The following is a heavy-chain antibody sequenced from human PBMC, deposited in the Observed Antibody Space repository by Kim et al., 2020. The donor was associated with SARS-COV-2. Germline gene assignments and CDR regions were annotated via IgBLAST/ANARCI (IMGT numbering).Heavy chain of an antibody. J-gene: IGHJ5*02. CDR1: GGSTRSSDFY. V-gene: IGHV4-39*01. Sequence: SETLSLTCSLSGGSTRSSDFYWGWIRQTPGKGLEWIGRIFYTGTTYYNPALKSRVNISIDTSKNQFALKVSSAITADTAVYHCVRLNFDTLGADLWGQGTLVTVSS. CDR3: VRLNFDTLGADL. CDR2: IFYTGTT.